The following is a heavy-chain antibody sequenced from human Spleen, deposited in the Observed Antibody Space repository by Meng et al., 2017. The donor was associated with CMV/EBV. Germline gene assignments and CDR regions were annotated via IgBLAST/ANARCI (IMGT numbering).Heavy chain of an antibody. CDR1: GFTVSSNY. V-gene: IGHV3-66*01. CDR2: IYSGGST. D-gene: IGHD6-13*01. Sequence: GGSLRLSCAVSGFTVSSNYISWVRQAPGKGLEWVSVIYSGGSTYDADSVKGRFAVSRDNSKNTLYLQMNSLRAEDTAVYYCAREAYSSTWGYVMDVWGQGTTVTVSS. J-gene: IGHJ6*01. CDR3: AREAYSSTWGYVMDV.